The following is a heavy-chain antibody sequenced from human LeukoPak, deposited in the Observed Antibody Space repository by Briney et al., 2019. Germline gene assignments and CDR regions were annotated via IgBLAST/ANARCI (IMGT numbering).Heavy chain of an antibody. CDR2: ISGSGGST. J-gene: IGHJ4*02. Sequence: GGALRLSCAASGFTFSSYAMSWVRQAPGKGLEWVSAISGSGGSTYYADSVKGRSTISRDNSKNTLYLQMNSLRAEDTAVYYCATISGEGRDYWGQGTLVTVSS. D-gene: IGHD3-3*01. CDR1: GFTFSSYA. V-gene: IGHV3-23*01. CDR3: ATISGEGRDY.